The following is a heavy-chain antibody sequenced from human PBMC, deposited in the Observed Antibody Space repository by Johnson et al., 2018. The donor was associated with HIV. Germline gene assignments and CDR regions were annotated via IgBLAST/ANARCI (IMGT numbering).Heavy chain of an antibody. V-gene: IGHV3-30*04. J-gene: IGHJ3*02. CDR3: I. D-gene: IGHD3-10*01. CDR1: GFTSNKYT. CDR2: ISYDGSNK. Sequence: QVLLVESGGGVVQPGRSLRLSSAASGFTSNKYTTSCVRQAPGKGLEWVAVISYDGSNKYYADSVKGRFTISRDNSKDTAVYYCARSEEWRGEGVYQIWGQGTMVTVSS.